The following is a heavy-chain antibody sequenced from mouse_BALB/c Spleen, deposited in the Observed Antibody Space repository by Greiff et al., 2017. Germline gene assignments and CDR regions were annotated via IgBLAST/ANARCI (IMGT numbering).Heavy chain of an antibody. J-gene: IGHJ4*01. CDR1: GYSITSGYY. CDR3: ARWGSFYAMDY. V-gene: IGHV3-6*02. CDR2: ISYDGSN. Sequence: EVQRVESGPGLVKPSQSLSLTCSVTGYSITSGYYWNWIRQFPGNKLEWMGYISYDGSNNYNPSLKNRISITRDTSKNQFFLKLNSVTTEDTATYYCARWGSFYAMDYWGQGTSVTVSS.